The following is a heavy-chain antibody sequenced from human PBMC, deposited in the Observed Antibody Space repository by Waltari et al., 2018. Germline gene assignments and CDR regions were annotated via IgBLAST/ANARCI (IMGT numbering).Heavy chain of an antibody. D-gene: IGHD3-10*01. CDR2: ISTTSTYI. CDR3: ATSPRVRGATPPGDY. Sequence: EVHLVESGGGLVKPGGSLRLSCAASKLTFSGYDMNWARQAPGKGLEWVSSISTTSTYIYYIDSVKGRFTISRDNAKNSLYLQMNSLRAEDTAVYYCATSPRVRGATPPGDYWGQGTLVTVSS. CDR1: KLTFSGYD. V-gene: IGHV3-21*01. J-gene: IGHJ4*02.